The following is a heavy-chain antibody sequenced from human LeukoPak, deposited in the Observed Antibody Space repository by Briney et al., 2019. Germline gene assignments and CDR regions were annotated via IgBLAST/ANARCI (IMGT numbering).Heavy chain of an antibody. CDR1: GFTFGSYA. V-gene: IGHV3-23*01. CDR3: AKDFRAASSLWFGELLYYYYGMDV. D-gene: IGHD3-10*01. Sequence: GGSLRLSCAASGFTFGSYAMSWVRQAPGKGLEWVSAISGSGGSTYYADSVKGRFTISRDNSKHTLYLQMNSLRAEDTAVYYCAKDFRAASSLWFGELLYYYYGMDVWGQGTTVTVSS. CDR2: ISGSGGST. J-gene: IGHJ6*02.